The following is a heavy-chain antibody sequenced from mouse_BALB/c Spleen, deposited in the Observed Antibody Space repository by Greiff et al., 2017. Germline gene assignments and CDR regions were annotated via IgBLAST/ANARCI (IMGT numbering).Heavy chain of an antibody. J-gene: IGHJ1*01. Sequence: EVNVVESGGDLVKPGGSLKLSCAASGFTFSSYGMSWVRQTPDKRLEWVATISSGGSYTYYPDSVKGRFTISRDNAKNTLYLQMSSLKSEDTAMYYCATSTVRYFDVWGAGTTVTVSS. CDR1: GFTFSSYG. V-gene: IGHV5-6*01. CDR2: ISSGGSYT. CDR3: ATSTVRYFDV. D-gene: IGHD1-1*01.